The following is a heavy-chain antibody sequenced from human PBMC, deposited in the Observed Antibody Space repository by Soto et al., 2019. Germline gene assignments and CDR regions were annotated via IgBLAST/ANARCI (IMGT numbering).Heavy chain of an antibody. CDR3: VRRHVSATGIDWFDP. CDR1: GYGLASYG. CDR2: IXAXXXDX. V-gene: IGHV1-3*01. J-gene: IGHJ5*02. Sequence: SVKVTWKACGYGLASYGMRLVRQAHGQRLEWMGXIXAXXXDXKXSXKXXXXVTITRDTSASTAYMELSRLRSEDTAVYYCVRRHVSATGIDWFDPWGQGTLVTVSS. D-gene: IGHD6-13*01.